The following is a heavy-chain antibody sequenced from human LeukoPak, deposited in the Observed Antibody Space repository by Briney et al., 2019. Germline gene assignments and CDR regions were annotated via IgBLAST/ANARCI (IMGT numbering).Heavy chain of an antibody. Sequence: PGGSLRLSCAASGFTFSSYGMHWVRQAPGKGLEWVAVISYDGSNKYYADSVKGRFTISRDNSKNTLYLQMNSLRAEDTAVYYCAKATVYYYGSGTPGAFDIWGQGTMVTVSS. V-gene: IGHV3-30*18. J-gene: IGHJ3*02. CDR1: GFTFSSYG. CDR2: ISYDGSNK. D-gene: IGHD3-10*01. CDR3: AKATVYYYGSGTPGAFDI.